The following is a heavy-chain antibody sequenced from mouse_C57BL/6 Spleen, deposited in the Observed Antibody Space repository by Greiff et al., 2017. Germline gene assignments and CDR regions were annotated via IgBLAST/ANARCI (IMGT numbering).Heavy chain of an antibody. CDR1: GYTFTSYG. D-gene: IGHD1-1*01. CDR2: IYPRSGNT. J-gene: IGHJ2*01. Sequence: QVQLQQSGAELARPGASVKLSCKASGYTFTSYGISWVKQRTGQGLEWIGEIYPRSGNTYYNEKFKGKATLTAEKSSSTAYMELRSLTSEDSAVYFCAREGVTTVVATDYWGQGTTLTVSS. CDR3: AREGVTTVVATDY. V-gene: IGHV1-81*01.